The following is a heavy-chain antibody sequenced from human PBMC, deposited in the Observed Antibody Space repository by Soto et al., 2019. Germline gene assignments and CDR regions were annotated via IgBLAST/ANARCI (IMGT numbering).Heavy chain of an antibody. J-gene: IGHJ3*02. CDR1: GFTFRNYG. D-gene: IGHD1-26*01. CDR3: ARDGRGYPRNDALDI. V-gene: IGHV3-30*03. Sequence: QVQLVESGGGVVQPGRSLRLSCAASGFTFRNYGMHWVRQAPGKGLEWVAAILYDGSKNYYADSVKDRFTISRDDSENTLHLQMYSLRVEDTAVYYCARDGRGYPRNDALDIWGQGTMVTVSS. CDR2: ILYDGSKN.